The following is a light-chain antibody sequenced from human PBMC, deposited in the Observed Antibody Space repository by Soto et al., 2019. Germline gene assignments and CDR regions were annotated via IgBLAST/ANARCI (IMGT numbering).Light chain of an antibody. J-gene: IGKJ1*01. CDR3: QQYGGSPRT. CDR1: QSVGSIY. CDR2: GAS. Sequence: DIVLTQSPGTLSLSPGERATLSCRASQSVGSIYLAWYQQKPGQAPMLLIHGASNRASGIPDRFSGSGSGTDFTLTISRLEPEDFAVYYCQQYGGSPRTFGQGTKVEIK. V-gene: IGKV3-20*01.